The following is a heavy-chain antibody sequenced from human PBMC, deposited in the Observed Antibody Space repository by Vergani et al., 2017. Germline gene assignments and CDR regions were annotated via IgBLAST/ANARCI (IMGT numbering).Heavy chain of an antibody. CDR2: IGTAGDT. CDR3: ARDGGSDAFDI. V-gene: IGHV3-13*01. CDR1: GFTFSSYD. D-gene: IGHD3-16*01. Sequence: EVQLLESGGGLVQPGGSLRLSCAASGFTFSSYDMHWVRQATGKGLEWVSAIGTAGDTYYPGSVKGRFTISRENAKNSLYLQMNSLRAGDTAVYYCARDGGSDAFDIWGQGTMVTVSS. J-gene: IGHJ3*02.